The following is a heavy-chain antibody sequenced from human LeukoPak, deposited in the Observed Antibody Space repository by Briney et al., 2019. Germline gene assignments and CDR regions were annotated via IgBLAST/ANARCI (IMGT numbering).Heavy chain of an antibody. J-gene: IGHJ4*02. CDR3: AKDSVPYYYGSGSYPDY. CDR1: GFAFNNYA. Sequence: GGSLRLSCAASGFAFNNYAMSWVRQAPGKGLEWVSGISGSGGSTYYADSVKGRFTISRDNSKNTLYLQMNSLTAEDTAVYYCAKDSVPYYYGSGSYPDYWGQGTLVTVSS. D-gene: IGHD3-10*01. CDR2: ISGSGGST. V-gene: IGHV3-23*01.